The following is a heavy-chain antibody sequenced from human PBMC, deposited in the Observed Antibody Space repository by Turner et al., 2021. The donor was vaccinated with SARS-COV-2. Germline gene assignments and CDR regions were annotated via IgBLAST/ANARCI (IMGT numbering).Heavy chain of an antibody. CDR2: FDPEDGET. Sequence: QVHLVQSGAEVKKTGPSVKVSCKVSGNPLTELPMHWVRQAPGKGLEWRGGFDPEDGETIYAQKFQDRVTMTEDTSTDTAYMELSSLRSEDTALYYCATGYAYCGGDCSIHYWGQGTLVTVSS. V-gene: IGHV1-24*01. CDR1: GNPLTELP. J-gene: IGHJ4*02. CDR3: ATGYAYCGGDCSIHY. D-gene: IGHD2-21*02.